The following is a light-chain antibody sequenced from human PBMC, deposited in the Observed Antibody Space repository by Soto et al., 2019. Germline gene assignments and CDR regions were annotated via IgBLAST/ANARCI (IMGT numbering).Light chain of an antibody. Sequence: EIVLTQSPSTLSLSPGERATLSCRASQTVLSNLAWYQQKPGQAPRLLIYDASNRATGIPARFSGSGSGTDFTLTISSLEPEDFAVYYCQQRSNWITFGQGTRLEIK. CDR1: QTVLSN. CDR2: DAS. CDR3: QQRSNWIT. V-gene: IGKV3-11*01. J-gene: IGKJ5*01.